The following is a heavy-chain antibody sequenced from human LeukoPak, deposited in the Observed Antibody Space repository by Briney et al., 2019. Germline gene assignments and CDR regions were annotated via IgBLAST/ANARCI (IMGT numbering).Heavy chain of an antibody. Sequence: GGPLRLSCAASGFTFSSYGMHWVRQAPGKGLEWVAVIWYDGSNKYYADSVKGRFTISRDNSKNTLYLQMNSLRAEDTAVYYCARDGSLGLMVRYRNWFDPWGQGTLVTVSS. CDR2: IWYDGSNK. CDR1: GFTFSSYG. CDR3: ARDGSLGLMVRYRNWFDP. J-gene: IGHJ5*02. V-gene: IGHV3-33*01. D-gene: IGHD3-10*01.